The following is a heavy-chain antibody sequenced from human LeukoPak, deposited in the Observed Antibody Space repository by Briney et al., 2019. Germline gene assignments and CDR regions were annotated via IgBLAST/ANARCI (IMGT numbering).Heavy chain of an antibody. D-gene: IGHD4-17*01. CDR1: GYTFTSYG. V-gene: IGHV1-18*01. CDR2: ISAYNGNT. J-gene: IGHJ4*02. Sequence: ASLKVSCKASGYTFTSYGISWVRQAPGQGLEWMGWISAYNGNTNYAQKLQGRVTMTTDTSTSTAYMELRSLRSDDTAVYYCARGDLMTTVTKFDYWGQGTLVTVSS. CDR3: ARGDLMTTVTKFDY.